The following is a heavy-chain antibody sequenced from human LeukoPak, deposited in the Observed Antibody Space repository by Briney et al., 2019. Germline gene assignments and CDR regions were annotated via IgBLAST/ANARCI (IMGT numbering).Heavy chain of an antibody. CDR1: GGSISSYY. D-gene: IGHD3-22*01. J-gene: IGHJ4*02. CDR3: ARNYDNSGYTAFGY. Sequence: SQTLSLTCTVAGGSISSYYWSWVRQSPGKGLEWIGHIYSSGSTNYNPSLKSRVTISIDTSKNQFSLKLSSVTAADTALYYCARNYDNSGYTAFGYWGRGTLVTVSS. V-gene: IGHV4-59*01. CDR2: IYSSGST.